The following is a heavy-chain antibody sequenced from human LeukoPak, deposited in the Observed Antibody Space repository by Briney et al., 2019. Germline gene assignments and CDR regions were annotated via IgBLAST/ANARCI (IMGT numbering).Heavy chain of an antibody. Sequence: SETLSLTCAVYGGSFSNYYWSWIRQPPGKGLEWIGEINHSGSTNYNPSLKSRVTISVDTSKNQFSLKLSSVTAADTAVYYCASETRGLRNNDYWGQGTLVTVSS. D-gene: IGHD1/OR15-1a*01. CDR2: INHSGST. CDR3: ASETRGLRNNDY. V-gene: IGHV4-34*01. J-gene: IGHJ4*02. CDR1: GGSFSNYY.